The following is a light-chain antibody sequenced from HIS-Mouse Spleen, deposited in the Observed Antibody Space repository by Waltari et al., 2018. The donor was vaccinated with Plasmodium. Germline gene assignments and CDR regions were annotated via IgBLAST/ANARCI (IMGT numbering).Light chain of an antibody. V-gene: IGLV3-19*01. CDR3: NSRDSSGNHVV. J-gene: IGLJ2*01. CDR2: GKN. CDR1: SLRRYY. Sequence: SSELTQDPAVPVALGQTVRITCQGDSLRRYYRSWSPQKPGQAPVLVIYGKNNRTPGIPDRFSGSSSGNTASLTITGAQAEDEADYYCNSRDSSGNHVVFGGGTKLTVL.